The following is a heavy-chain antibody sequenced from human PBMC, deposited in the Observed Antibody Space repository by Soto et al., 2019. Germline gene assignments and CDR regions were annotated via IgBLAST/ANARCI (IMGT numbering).Heavy chain of an antibody. CDR1: GGSISSSSYY. J-gene: IGHJ4*02. CDR2: IYYSGST. V-gene: IGHV4-39*01. CDR3: ARLDYPVDC. Sequence: TLSLTCTVSGGSISSSSYYWGWIRQPPGKGLEWIGSIYYSGSTYYNPSLKSRVTISVDTSKNQFSLKLSSVTAADTAVYYCARLDYPVDCWGQGTLVTVSS. D-gene: IGHD3-10*01.